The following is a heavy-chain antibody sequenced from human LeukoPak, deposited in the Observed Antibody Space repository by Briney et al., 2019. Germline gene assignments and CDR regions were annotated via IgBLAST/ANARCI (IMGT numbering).Heavy chain of an antibody. D-gene: IGHD6-13*01. V-gene: IGHV4-34*01. CDR2: INYSGST. CDR1: GGSFSGYY. Sequence: SETLSLTCAVYGGSFSGYYWSWFRKPPGKGLVWIGEINYSGSTNYSPSLKSRVTISVDTSKNQFSLKLSSVTAADTAVYYCARHLGGWSSSWYTLQIGAFDIWGQGTMVTVSS. CDR3: ARHLGGWSSSWYTLQIGAFDI. J-gene: IGHJ3*02.